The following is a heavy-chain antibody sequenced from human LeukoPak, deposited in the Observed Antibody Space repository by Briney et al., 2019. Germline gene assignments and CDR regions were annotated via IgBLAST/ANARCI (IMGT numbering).Heavy chain of an antibody. CDR1: GCTFSSYV. CDR2: ISGSGGST. CDR3: AKDRQWLVPSGFDY. D-gene: IGHD6-19*01. Sequence: GGSLRLSCAASGCTFSSYVMSWVRQAPGKGMEWVSTISGSGGSTYYADSVKGRFTISRDNSKNTLYLQMNSLRAEDTAVYYCAKDRQWLVPSGFDYWGQGTLVTVSS. V-gene: IGHV3-23*01. J-gene: IGHJ4*02.